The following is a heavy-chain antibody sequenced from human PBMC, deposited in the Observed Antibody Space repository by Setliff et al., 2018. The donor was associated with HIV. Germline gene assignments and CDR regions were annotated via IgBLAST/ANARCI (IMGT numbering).Heavy chain of an antibody. CDR1: GGSISSYY. CDR2: IYSSGTT. CDR3: ARGVTIFGVVTRHNYYMDV. Sequence: SETLSLTCTVSGGSISSYYWTWIRQPPGKGLEWIAYIYSSGTTNYNPSLRIRVTISLDTSKYQFSLKLSSVTAADTAVYYWARGVTIFGVVTRHNYYMDVWGKGTTVTVSS. V-gene: IGHV4-59*01. J-gene: IGHJ6*03. D-gene: IGHD3-3*01.